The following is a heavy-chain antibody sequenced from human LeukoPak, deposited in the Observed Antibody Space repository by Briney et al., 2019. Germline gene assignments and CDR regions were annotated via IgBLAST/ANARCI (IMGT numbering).Heavy chain of an antibody. CDR1: GFTFSSYG. D-gene: IGHD3-3*01. J-gene: IGHJ4*02. V-gene: IGHV3-30*02. CDR3: AKVIGYDLPYYFDY. Sequence: TGGSLRLSCAASGFTFSSYGMHWVRQAPGKGLEWVAFIRYDGSNKYYADSVKGRFTISRDNSKNTLDLQLNSLRADDTATYYCAKVIGYDLPYYFDYWGQGTLVTVSS. CDR2: IRYDGSNK.